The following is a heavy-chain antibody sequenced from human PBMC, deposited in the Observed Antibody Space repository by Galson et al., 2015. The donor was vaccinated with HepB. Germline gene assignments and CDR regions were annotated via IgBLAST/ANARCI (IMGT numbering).Heavy chain of an antibody. D-gene: IGHD3-10*01. CDR1: GFTFSSYG. V-gene: IGHV3-33*08. CDR3: AREGNTMVRGVLRRWYFVL. CDR2: IWYDGSNK. Sequence: SLRLSCAASGFTFSSYGMHWVRQAPGKGLEWVAVIWYDGSNKYYADSVKGRFTISRDNSKNTLYLQMNSLRAEDTAVYYCAREGNTMVRGVLRRWYFVLWGRGTLVTVSS. J-gene: IGHJ2*01.